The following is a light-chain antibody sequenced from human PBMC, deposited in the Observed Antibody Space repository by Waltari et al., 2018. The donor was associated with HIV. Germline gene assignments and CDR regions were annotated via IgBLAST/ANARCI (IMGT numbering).Light chain of an antibody. CDR2: EVT. J-gene: IGLJ3*02. V-gene: IGLV2-8*01. Sequence: QSALTQPPSASGSPGQSVTISCTGTNSDVGGSTFVSWYHHHPGKAPQLVIYEVTKRPSGVPDRFSGSKSGNTASLTVSGLQTEDEADYYCSSYAGNNNLVFGGGTKLTVL. CDR3: SSYAGNNNLV. CDR1: NSDVGGSTF.